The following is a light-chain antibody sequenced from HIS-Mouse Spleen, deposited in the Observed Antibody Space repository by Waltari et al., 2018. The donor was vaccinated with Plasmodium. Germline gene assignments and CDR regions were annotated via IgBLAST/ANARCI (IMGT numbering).Light chain of an antibody. CDR1: QSVSSY. Sequence: EIVLTQSPPTLSLSPGERPTLSCRASQSVSSYLAWYQQKPGQAPRLLIYDASNRATGIPARFSGSGSGTDFTLTISSLEPEDFAVYYCQQRSNWPRVLTFGGGTKVEIK. J-gene: IGKJ4*01. V-gene: IGKV3-11*01. CDR2: DAS. CDR3: QQRSNWPRVLT.